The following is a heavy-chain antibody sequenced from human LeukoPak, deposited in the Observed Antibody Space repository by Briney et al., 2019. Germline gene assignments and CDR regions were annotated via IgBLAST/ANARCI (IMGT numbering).Heavy chain of an antibody. Sequence: GGSLRLSCAASGFTFDIYAMSWVRQAPGKGLEWVSSISSKSDYTFYAGSVKGRFTISRDNSRNTLYLQMNSLRAEDTAIYYCAKDRPDYYESNGHYYRRDGDCWGQGTLVTVSS. CDR1: GFTFDIYA. J-gene: IGHJ4*02. CDR2: ISSKSDYT. CDR3: AKDRPDYYESNGHYYRRDGDC. V-gene: IGHV3-23*01. D-gene: IGHD3-22*01.